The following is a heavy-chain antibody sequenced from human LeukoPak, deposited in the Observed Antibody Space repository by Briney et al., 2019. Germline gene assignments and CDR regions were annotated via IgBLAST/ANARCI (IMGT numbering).Heavy chain of an antibody. CDR1: GGSINSYY. V-gene: IGHV4-59*08. Sequence: PSETLSLTCTVSGGSINSYYWSWIRQPPGKGLEWIGYIYYSGSTNYNPSLKSRVTISVDTSKNQFSLKLSSVTAADTAVYYCARMRAADNNNWFDPWGQGTLVTVSS. CDR2: IYYSGST. CDR3: ARMRAADNNNWFDP. D-gene: IGHD6-13*01. J-gene: IGHJ5*02.